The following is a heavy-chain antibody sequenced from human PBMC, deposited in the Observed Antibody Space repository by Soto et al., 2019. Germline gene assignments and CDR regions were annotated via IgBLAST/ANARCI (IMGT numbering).Heavy chain of an antibody. J-gene: IGHJ4*02. CDR1: GFTFTNYA. CDR3: AQTLPIKAAKH. V-gene: IGHV3-23*01. Sequence: GGSLRLSCAASGFTFTNYAMTWVRQVPGKGLEWVSDISGSGTGTHYADSVKGRFTISRDNSNNTVSLQMNSLRAEDTAIYYCAQTLPIKAAKHWGQGTLVTVSS. CDR2: ISGSGTGT.